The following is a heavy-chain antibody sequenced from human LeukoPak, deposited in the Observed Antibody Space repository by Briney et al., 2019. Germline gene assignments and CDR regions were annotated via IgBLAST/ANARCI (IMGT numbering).Heavy chain of an antibody. D-gene: IGHD2-2*01. V-gene: IGHV3-74*01. CDR1: GFSFSSFW. J-gene: IGHJ4*02. Sequence: GGSRRLSCLASGFSFSSFWMHWVRQTPGKELLWLSRISSDGTDIKYADSVQGRFIISRDNAKNTLYLQMNNLRVEDTAVYYCARDQTQLGPTTVDYWGQGTLVTVSS. CDR3: ARDQTQLGPTTVDY. CDR2: ISSDGTDI.